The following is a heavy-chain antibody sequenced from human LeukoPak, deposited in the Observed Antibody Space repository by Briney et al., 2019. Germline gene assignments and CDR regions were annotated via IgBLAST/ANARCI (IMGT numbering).Heavy chain of an antibody. CDR1: GYTFTSYY. D-gene: IGHD1-26*01. J-gene: IGHJ3*02. V-gene: IGHV1-46*01. CDR2: INPSGGST. Sequence: ASVKVSCKASGYTFTSYYMHWVRQAPGQGLEWMGIINPSGGSTSYAQKFQGRVTMTRDMSTSTVYMELSSLRSEDTAVYYCARDLRITEWELPTWNAFDIWGQGTMVTVPS. CDR3: ARDLRITEWELPTWNAFDI.